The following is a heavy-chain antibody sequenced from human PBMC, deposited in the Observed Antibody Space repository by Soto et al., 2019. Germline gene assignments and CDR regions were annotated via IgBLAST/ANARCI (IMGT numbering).Heavy chain of an antibody. Sequence: EVQVVESGGGLVQPGGSLKLSCAASGFTFSNFWMNWVRQAPGKGLEWVANIKGDGSEKYYVDSVKGRFTIARDNANNSLYLEMDSLRGEDTAVYYCAAGFPPDYWGPGSLLTVSS. CDR3: AAGFPPDY. V-gene: IGHV3-7*01. CDR2: IKGDGSEK. D-gene: IGHD3-10*01. J-gene: IGHJ4*02. CDR1: GFTFSNFW.